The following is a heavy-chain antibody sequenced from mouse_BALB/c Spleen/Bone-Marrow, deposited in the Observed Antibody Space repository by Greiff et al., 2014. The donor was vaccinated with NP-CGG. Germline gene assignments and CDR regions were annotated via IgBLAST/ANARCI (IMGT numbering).Heavy chain of an antibody. J-gene: IGHJ4*01. V-gene: IGHV1-54*01. CDR3: ARAITDAMDY. CDR1: GYAFTNYL. CDR2: INSGSGGT. D-gene: IGHD2-4*01. Sequence: QVQLQQSGAELVRPGTSVKVSCKGSGYAFTNYLIEWVKQRPGQGLEWIGVINSGSGGTKYNEKFKGKATLTADKYSSTAYMQRSSLASDDSAVYFCARAITDAMDYWGQGTSVTVSS.